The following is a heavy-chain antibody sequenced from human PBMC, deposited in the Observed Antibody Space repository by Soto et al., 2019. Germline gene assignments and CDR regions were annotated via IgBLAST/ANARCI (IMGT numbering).Heavy chain of an antibody. Sequence: QVHLVQSGAEVKKPGSSVKVSCRPSGGTFSSYAVSWVRQAPGLGLEWMGRIIPFLGTTNYADKFQDRVTMTADTSTNTAYMDLLSLRSEDTAVYYCAREGYSSSSRNSVLDSWGQGTLVTVSS. CDR2: IIPFLGTT. D-gene: IGHD6-6*01. J-gene: IGHJ4*02. V-gene: IGHV1-69*06. CDR3: AREGYSSSSRNSVLDS. CDR1: GGTFSSYA.